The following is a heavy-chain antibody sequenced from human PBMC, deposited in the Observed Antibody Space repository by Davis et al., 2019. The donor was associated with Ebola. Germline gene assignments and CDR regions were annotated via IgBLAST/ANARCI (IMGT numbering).Heavy chain of an antibody. J-gene: IGHJ6*03. CDR3: ASPQEDYYYYMDV. V-gene: IGHV3-74*01. Sequence: GESLKISCAASGFTFSDYWMHWVRQAPGKGLVWVSRINIDGSRTSYADSVKGRFTISRDNAKNSLYLQMNSLRAEDTAVYYCASPQEDYYYYMDVWGQGTTVTVSS. CDR2: INIDGSRT. CDR1: GFTFSDYW.